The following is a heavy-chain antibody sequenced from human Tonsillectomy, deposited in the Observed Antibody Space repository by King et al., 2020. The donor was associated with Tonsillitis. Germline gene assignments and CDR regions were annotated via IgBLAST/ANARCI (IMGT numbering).Heavy chain of an antibody. CDR3: ARFSYYGSGSYYRYYYGMDV. V-gene: IGHV1-69*06. J-gene: IGHJ6*02. Sequence: QLVQSGAEVKKPGSSVKVSCKASGGTFSNYGISWVRQAPGQGLEWMGGIIPIFGTADYAQKFQGRVTITADKSTSTAYMELSSLRSEDTAVYYCARFSYYGSGSYYRYYYGMDVWGQGTTVTVSS. CDR1: GGTFSNYG. D-gene: IGHD3-10*01. CDR2: IIPIFGTA.